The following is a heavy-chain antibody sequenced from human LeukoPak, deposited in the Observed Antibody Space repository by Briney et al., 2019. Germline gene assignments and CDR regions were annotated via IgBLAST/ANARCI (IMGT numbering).Heavy chain of an antibody. J-gene: IGHJ5*02. CDR3: ARATTVANPTSET. V-gene: IGHV1-18*01. Sequence: GASVKVSCKASGYTFTSYGISWVRQAPGQGLEWMGWISAYNGNTNYAQKLQGRVTMTTDTSTSTAYMELSSLRSEDTAVYYCARATTVANPTSETWGQGTLVTVSS. CDR1: GYTFTSYG. CDR2: ISAYNGNT. D-gene: IGHD4-23*01.